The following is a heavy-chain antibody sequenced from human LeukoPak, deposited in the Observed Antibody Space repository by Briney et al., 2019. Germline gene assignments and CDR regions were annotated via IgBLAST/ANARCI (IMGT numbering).Heavy chain of an antibody. D-gene: IGHD4-11*01. CDR2: IYYSGST. CDR1: GGSISSSSYY. CDR3: ARPRYRNLLDY. Sequence: SETLSLTCTVSGGSISSSSYYWGWIRQPPGQGLEWIGSIYYSGSTYYNPSLKSRVTISVDTSKNQFSLKLSSVTAADTAVYYCARPRYRNLLDYWGQGTLVTVSS. J-gene: IGHJ4*02. V-gene: IGHV4-39*01.